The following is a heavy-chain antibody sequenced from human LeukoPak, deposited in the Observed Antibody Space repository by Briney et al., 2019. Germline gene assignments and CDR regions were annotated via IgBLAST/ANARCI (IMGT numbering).Heavy chain of an antibody. J-gene: IGHJ4*02. CDR3: ARDGAAAGTY. CDR2: IIPIFGTA. V-gene: IGHV1-69*05. D-gene: IGHD6-13*01. Sequence: SVKVSCEASGVTFSSYAISWVRQAPGQGLEWMGRIIPIFGTANYAQKFQGRVTITTDESTSTAYMELSSLRSEDTAVYYCARDGAAAGTYWGQGTLVTVSS. CDR1: GVTFSSYA.